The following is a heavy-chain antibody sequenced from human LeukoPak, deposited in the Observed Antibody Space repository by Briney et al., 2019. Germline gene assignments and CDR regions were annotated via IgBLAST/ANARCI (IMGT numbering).Heavy chain of an antibody. Sequence: QTLSLTSAISLDSVSTNSAARNWIRQSPSRGLEWLGRTYYSSTWNNDYPVSVKSRKTINPHTSKNHFPLQLNSFGPDDTALYCCARGRYSGFDLWGQGTMVTVSS. CDR2: TYYSSTWNN. CDR3: ARGRYSGFDL. J-gene: IGHJ3*01. CDR1: LDSVSTNSAA. V-gene: IGHV6-1*01. D-gene: IGHD2-15*01.